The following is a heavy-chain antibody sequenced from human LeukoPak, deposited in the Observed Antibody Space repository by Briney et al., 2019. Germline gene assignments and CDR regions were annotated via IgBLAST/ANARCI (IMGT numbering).Heavy chain of an antibody. CDR1: GYTFTSYG. V-gene: IGHV1-69*13. D-gene: IGHD6-13*01. Sequence: SVKVSCKASGYTFTSYGISWVRQAPGQGLEWMGGIIPIFGTANYAQKFQGRVTITADESTSTAYMELSSLRSEDTAVYYCARGDGSSPVGYYYYMDVWGKGTTVTISS. CDR2: IIPIFGTA. J-gene: IGHJ6*03. CDR3: ARGDGSSPVGYYYYMDV.